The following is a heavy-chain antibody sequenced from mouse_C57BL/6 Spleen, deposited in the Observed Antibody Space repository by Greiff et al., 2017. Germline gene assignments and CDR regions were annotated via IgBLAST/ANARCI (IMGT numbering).Heavy chain of an antibody. CDR3: ARVDGYVYYFDY. CDR1: GYSITSGYY. J-gene: IGHJ2*01. D-gene: IGHD2-2*01. Sequence: EVKLQESGPGLVKPSQSLSLTCSVTGYSITSGYYWNWIRQFPGNKLEWMGYISYDGSNNYNPSLKNRISITRDTSKNQFFLKLNSVTTEDTATYYCARVDGYVYYFDYWGQGTTLTVSS. V-gene: IGHV3-6*01. CDR2: ISYDGSN.